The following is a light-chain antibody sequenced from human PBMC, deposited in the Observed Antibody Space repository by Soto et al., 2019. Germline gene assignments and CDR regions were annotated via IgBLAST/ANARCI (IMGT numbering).Light chain of an antibody. Sequence: EIVLTQSPGTLSLSPGERATLSCRASQSVSSNYLAWYQQKPGQAPRPLIYGASSRATGIPDRFSGSGAGTDFTLTISRLETGDFAVYYCRQYGSSPWTFGQGTKVEIK. CDR3: RQYGSSPWT. J-gene: IGKJ1*01. V-gene: IGKV3-20*01. CDR1: QSVSSNY. CDR2: GAS.